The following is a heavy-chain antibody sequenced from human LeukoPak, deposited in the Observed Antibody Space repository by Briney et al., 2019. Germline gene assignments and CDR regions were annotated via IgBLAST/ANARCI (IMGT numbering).Heavy chain of an antibody. Sequence: GGSLRLSCTASGFTFSSYSMNWVRQAPGKGLEWVSYISGSSSTIYYVDSVKGRFTISRDNAKNSLYLQMNSLRAEDTAVYYCAREPAAAGKNWSDPWAREPWSPSPQ. V-gene: IGHV3-48*04. CDR3: AREPAAAGKNWSDP. J-gene: IGHJ5*02. CDR2: ISGSSSTI. CDR1: GFTFSSYS. D-gene: IGHD6-25*01.